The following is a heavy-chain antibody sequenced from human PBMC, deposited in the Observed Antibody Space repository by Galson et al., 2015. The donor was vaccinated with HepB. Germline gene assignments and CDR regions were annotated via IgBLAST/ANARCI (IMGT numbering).Heavy chain of an antibody. V-gene: IGHV6-1*01. CDR3: ARDLFITMVRGVENYYYYYGMDV. J-gene: IGHJ6*02. CDR2: TYYRSKWYN. D-gene: IGHD3-10*01. Sequence: CAISGDSVSSNSAAWNWIRQSLSRGLEWLGRTYYRSKWYNDYAVSVKSRITINPDTSKNQFSLQLNSVTPEDTAVYYCARDLFITMVRGVENYYYYYGMDVWGQGTTVTVSS. CDR1: GDSVSSNSAA.